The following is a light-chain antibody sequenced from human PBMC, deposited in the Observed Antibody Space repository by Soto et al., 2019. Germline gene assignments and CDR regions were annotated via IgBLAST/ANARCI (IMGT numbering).Light chain of an antibody. CDR2: GAS. CDR3: QQYNNCPS. V-gene: IGKV3-15*01. Sequence: EIVMTQSPATLSVSPGERATLSCRASQSVSSNLAWYQQKPDQAPRLLIYGASTRATGIPARFSGSGSGTEFTLTISSLQSEDFAVYYCQQYNNCPSFGQGTKVDIK. J-gene: IGKJ1*01. CDR1: QSVSSN.